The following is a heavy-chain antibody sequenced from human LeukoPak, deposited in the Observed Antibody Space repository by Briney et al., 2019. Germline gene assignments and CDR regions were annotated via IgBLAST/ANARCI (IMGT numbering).Heavy chain of an antibody. D-gene: IGHD2-2*01. Sequence: PGGSLRLSCAASGFSVRTNYMNWVRQAPGKGLEWVSSISTSSRYIYYRDSVKGRFTISRDDAKNSLYLQMNSLRVEDTAVYYCARADCSGSTCYLRRSWFDPWGQGTLVTVSS. CDR2: ISTSSRYI. CDR3: ARADCSGSTCYLRRSWFDP. CDR1: GFSVRTNY. V-gene: IGHV3-21*01. J-gene: IGHJ5*02.